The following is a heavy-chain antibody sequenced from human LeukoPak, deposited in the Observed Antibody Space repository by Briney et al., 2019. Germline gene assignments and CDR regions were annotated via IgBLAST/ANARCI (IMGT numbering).Heavy chain of an antibody. Sequence: SAKVSCKASGGTFSSYAISWVRQAPGQGLEWMGRIIPILGIANYAQKFQGRVTITADKSTSTAYMELSSLRSEDTAVYYCARYRDLYSSSWPFYYYYGMDVRGQGTTVTVSS. CDR3: ARYRDLYSSSWPFYYYYGMDV. V-gene: IGHV1-69*04. J-gene: IGHJ6*02. CDR1: GGTFSSYA. CDR2: IIPILGIA. D-gene: IGHD6-13*01.